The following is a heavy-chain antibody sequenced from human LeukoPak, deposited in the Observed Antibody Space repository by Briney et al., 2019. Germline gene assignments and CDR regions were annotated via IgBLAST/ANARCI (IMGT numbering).Heavy chain of an antibody. V-gene: IGHV4-34*01. J-gene: IGHJ4*02. CDR3: ARNSHYDFWSGYSLEYFDY. D-gene: IGHD3-3*01. CDR1: GGSFSGYY. CDR2: IYYSGST. Sequence: SSETLSLTCAVYGGSFSGYYWGWIRQPPGKGLEWIGSIYYSGSTYNNPSLKSRVTISVDTSKNHFSLKLSSVTAADTAVYYCARNSHYDFWSGYSLEYFDYWGQGTLVTVSS.